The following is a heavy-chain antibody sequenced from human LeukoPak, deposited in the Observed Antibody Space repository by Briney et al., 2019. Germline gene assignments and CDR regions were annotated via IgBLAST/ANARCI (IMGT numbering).Heavy chain of an antibody. V-gene: IGHV3-23*01. CDR3: AKAVDLATISVDI. Sequence: PGGSLRLSCAASGFTFDSYGMNWVRQAPGKGLEWVSGISGSSVYTYYADPVNGRFTISRDNSKNTLYLVMNSLRVDDTAVYYCAKAVDLATISVDIWGQGTMVTVSS. CDR1: GFTFDSYG. J-gene: IGHJ3*02. CDR2: ISGSSVYT. D-gene: IGHD5-24*01.